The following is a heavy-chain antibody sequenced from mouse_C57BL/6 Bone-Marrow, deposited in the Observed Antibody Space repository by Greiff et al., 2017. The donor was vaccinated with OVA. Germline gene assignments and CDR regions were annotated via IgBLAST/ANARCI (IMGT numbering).Heavy chain of an antibody. Sequence: EVHLVESGGGLVQPGGSLKLSCAASGFTFSDYYMYWVRQTPEKRLEWVAYISNGGGSTYYPDTVKGRFTISRDNAKNTLYLQMSRLKSEDTAMYYCARRGYYGSSLYYFDYWGQGTTLTVSS. J-gene: IGHJ2*01. D-gene: IGHD1-1*01. CDR2: ISNGGGST. CDR1: GFTFSDYY. CDR3: ARRGYYGSSLYYFDY. V-gene: IGHV5-12*01.